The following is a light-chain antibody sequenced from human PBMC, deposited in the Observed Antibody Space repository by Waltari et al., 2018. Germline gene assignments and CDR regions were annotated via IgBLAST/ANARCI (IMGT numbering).Light chain of an antibody. CDR1: SGHSTNV. Sequence: QLVLTQSPSASASLGASVKLTCTLSSGHSTNVVEWLQQQPAKGPRFLMKVNSDGSQTKGDGIPDRLSGASSGAERYLTISGLQSEDETDDYCQTGGHGTWVFGGGTKLTVL. J-gene: IGLJ3*02. CDR2: VNSDGSQ. V-gene: IGLV4-69*01. CDR3: QTGGHGTWV.